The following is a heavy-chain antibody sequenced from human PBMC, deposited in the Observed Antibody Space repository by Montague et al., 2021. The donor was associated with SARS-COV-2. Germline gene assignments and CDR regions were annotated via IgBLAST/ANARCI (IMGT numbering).Heavy chain of an antibody. CDR3: ARHEGVVVAATDTGLSVQPGWFDT. V-gene: IGHV4-39*01. J-gene: IGHJ5*02. Sequence: SETLSLTCTVSGGSIRSSSYYWGWIRQPPGKGLEWIGCIYYSGSIYYNPSLKSRVTISVDTSKNHFSLKLSSVTAADTAVYYCARHEGVVVAATDTGLSVQPGWFDTWGQGTLVTVSS. D-gene: IGHD2-15*01. CDR2: IYYSGSI. CDR1: GGSIRSSSYY.